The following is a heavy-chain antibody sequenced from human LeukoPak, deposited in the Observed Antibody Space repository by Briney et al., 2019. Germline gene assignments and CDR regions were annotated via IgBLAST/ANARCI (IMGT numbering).Heavy chain of an antibody. D-gene: IGHD1-26*01. CDR1: GFTFSSYA. V-gene: IGHV3-30*04. CDR2: ISYDGSNK. Sequence: PGGSLRLSCAASGFTFSSYAMHWVRQAPGKGLEWVAVISYDGSNKYYADSVKGRFTISRDNSKNTLYLQMNSLRAEDTAVYYCARDVGSSKTRHDAFDIWGQGTMVTVSS. CDR3: ARDVGSSKTRHDAFDI. J-gene: IGHJ3*02.